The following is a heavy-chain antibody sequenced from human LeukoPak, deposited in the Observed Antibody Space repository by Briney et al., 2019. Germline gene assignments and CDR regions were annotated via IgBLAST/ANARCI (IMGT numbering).Heavy chain of an antibody. CDR2: IKQDGSEE. J-gene: IGHJ4*02. CDR1: GLTFSTYW. Sequence: GGSLRLSCVDSGLTFSTYWMSWDRQAPGKGLEWVANIKQDGSEEHYVDSVKGRFTISRDNAKNSLYLQMNSLGADDTAVYYCSKKGQSEDYGKPGWGQGTLVTVSS. CDR3: SKKGQSEDYGKPG. D-gene: IGHD4-17*01. V-gene: IGHV3-7*03.